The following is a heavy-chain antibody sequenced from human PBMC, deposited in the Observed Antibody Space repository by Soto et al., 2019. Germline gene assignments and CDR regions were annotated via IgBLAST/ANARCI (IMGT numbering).Heavy chain of an antibody. CDR3: ARGPSSLTRFDY. J-gene: IGHJ4*02. V-gene: IGHV3-30-3*01. D-gene: IGHD2-2*01. CDR1: GXTFSSYA. CDR2: ISYDGSNK. Sequence: GSLRLSCAASGXTFSSYAMHWVRQAPGKGLEWVAVISYDGSNKYYADSVKGRFTISRDNSKNTLFLQMNSMRAEDTAVYYCARGPSSLTRFDYWGQGTLVTVSS.